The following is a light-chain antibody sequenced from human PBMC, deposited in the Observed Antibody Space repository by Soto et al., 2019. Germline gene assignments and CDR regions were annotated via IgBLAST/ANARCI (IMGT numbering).Light chain of an antibody. CDR2: EAT. Sequence: QSALTQPASVSGSPGQSITISCTGTSSDIGTYNLVSWYQQHPGKAPKLLIYEATKRPSGVSDRFSGSRSGSTASLTISGLQTEDEGDYYCCSYARSVTFIFGGGTKVTVL. CDR1: SSDIGTYNL. CDR3: CSYARSVTFI. J-gene: IGLJ2*01. V-gene: IGLV2-23*01.